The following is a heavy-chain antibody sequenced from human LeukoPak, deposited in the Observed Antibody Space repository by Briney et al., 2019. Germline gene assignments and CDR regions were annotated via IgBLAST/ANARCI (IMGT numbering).Heavy chain of an antibody. D-gene: IGHD3-22*01. V-gene: IGHV5-51*01. CDR2: INPGDSDT. Sequence: GESLQISCQGSGYSFTSYWIGWVRQMPGKGLEWMGIINPGDSDTRYSPSFQGQVTISADKSISTAYLQWSSLKASDTAMYYCARRWHYDSSGYYYGPWGQGTLVTVSS. CDR3: ARRWHYDSSGYYYGP. CDR1: GYSFTSYW. J-gene: IGHJ5*02.